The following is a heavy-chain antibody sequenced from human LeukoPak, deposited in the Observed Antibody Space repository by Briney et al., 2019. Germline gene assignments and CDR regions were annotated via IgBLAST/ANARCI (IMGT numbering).Heavy chain of an antibody. CDR1: GFTVSTNY. V-gene: IGHV3-53*01. Sequence: PGGSLRLSCAASGFTVSTNYISWVRQAPGKGLEWVSIIYSGGTTYYADSVKGRFTISRDNSKNTLYLQMNNLRAEDTAVYYCARGRFGSSPTGDVWGKGTTVTVSS. CDR3: ARGRFGSSPTGDV. D-gene: IGHD2-15*01. CDR2: IYSGGTT. J-gene: IGHJ6*04.